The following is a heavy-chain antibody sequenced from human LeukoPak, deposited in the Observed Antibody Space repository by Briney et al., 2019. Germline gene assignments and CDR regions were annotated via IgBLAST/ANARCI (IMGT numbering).Heavy chain of an antibody. CDR2: VSSSSSYT. Sequence: GGSLRLSCVVSGIPFSDFYMNWIRQAPGKGLEWIPYVSSSSSYTDYAGSVKGRFTISRDNAKSALYLERSDLRVEDTAVYYCAAGTAADYWGQGTLVIVSS. CDR3: AAGTAADY. D-gene: IGHD6-13*01. CDR1: GIPFSDFY. J-gene: IGHJ4*02. V-gene: IGHV3-11*03.